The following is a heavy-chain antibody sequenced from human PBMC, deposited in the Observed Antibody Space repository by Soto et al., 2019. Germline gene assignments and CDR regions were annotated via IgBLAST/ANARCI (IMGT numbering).Heavy chain of an antibody. D-gene: IGHD4-17*01. Sequence: SETLSLTCTVSGGSISSGGYYCSWIRQHPGKGLEWIGYIYYSGSTYYNPSLKSRVTISVDTSKNQFSLKLSSVTAADTAVYYCARAADDYGDYAPITRFDYWGQGTLVTVSS. J-gene: IGHJ4*02. V-gene: IGHV4-31*03. CDR3: ARAADDYGDYAPITRFDY. CDR1: GGSISSGGYY. CDR2: IYYSGST.